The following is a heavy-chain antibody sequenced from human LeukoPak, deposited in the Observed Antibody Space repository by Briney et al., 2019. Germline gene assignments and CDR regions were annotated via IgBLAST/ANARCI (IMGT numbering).Heavy chain of an antibody. CDR2: IYYSGSST. CDR1: GGSISSGSYY. D-gene: IGHD3-16*01. V-gene: IGHV4-39*01. Sequence: SETLSLTCTVSGGSISSGSYYWGWIRQPPGKGLEWIGSIYYSGSSTYYNPSLKSRVTISGDTSKNQLSLKLNSVTAADTAAYYCARDWGRDALDIWGQGTMVTVS. J-gene: IGHJ3*02. CDR3: ARDWGRDALDI.